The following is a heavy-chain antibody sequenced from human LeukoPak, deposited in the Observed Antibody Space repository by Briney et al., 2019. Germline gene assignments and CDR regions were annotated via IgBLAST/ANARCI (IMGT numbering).Heavy chain of an antibody. CDR1: GYTFTDYY. CDR2: INPNSGGT. V-gene: IGHV1-2*02. CDR3: ARIGYNHYFDY. D-gene: IGHD5-24*01. J-gene: IGHJ4*02. Sequence: ASVKVSCKASGYTFTDYYLHWVRQAPGQGLEWMGGINPNSGGTNYAQTFQGRVTMTRDTSITTAYLELSRLRSDDTAVYYCARIGYNHYFDYWGQGTLVTVSS.